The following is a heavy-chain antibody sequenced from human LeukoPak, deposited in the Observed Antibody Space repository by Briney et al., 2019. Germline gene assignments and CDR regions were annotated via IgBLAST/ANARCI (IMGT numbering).Heavy chain of an antibody. CDR3: AGSSSGYLIDY. CDR2: IIPIFGTA. J-gene: IGHJ4*02. V-gene: IGHV1-69*05. D-gene: IGHD3-22*01. CDR1: GGTFSSYA. Sequence: ASVKVSCKASGGTFSSYAISWVRQAPGQGLEWMGRIIPIFGTANYTQKFQGRVTITTDESTSTAYMELSSLRSEDTAVYYCAGSSSGYLIDYWGQRTLVTVSS.